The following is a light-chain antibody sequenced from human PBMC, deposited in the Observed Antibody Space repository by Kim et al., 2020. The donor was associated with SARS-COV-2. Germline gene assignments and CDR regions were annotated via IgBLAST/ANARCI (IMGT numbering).Light chain of an antibody. CDR2: SNN. CDR1: SANIGTKT. V-gene: IGLV1-44*01. Sequence: PGQRVTISCSGSSANIGTKTVNRDQQLQGTAPTLLIYSNNQRPSGGPDRFSGSKSGTSASLAISGLQSEDEADYYCAAWDDSLFWVFGGGTQLTVL. J-gene: IGLJ3*02. CDR3: AAWDDSLFWV.